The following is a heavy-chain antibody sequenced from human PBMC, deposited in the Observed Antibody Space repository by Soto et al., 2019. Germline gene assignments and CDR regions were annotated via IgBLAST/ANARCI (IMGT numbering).Heavy chain of an antibody. J-gene: IGHJ5*02. CDR3: ARGRHSSSWYGDWGNWFDP. CDR2: INAGNGNT. CDR1: GYTFTSYA. D-gene: IGHD6-13*01. Sequence: ASVKVSCKASGYTFTSYAMHWVRQAPGQRLEWMGWINAGNGNTKYSQKFQGRVTITRDTSASTAYMELSSLRSEDTAVYYCARGRHSSSWYGDWGNWFDPWGQGTLVTVSS. V-gene: IGHV1-3*01.